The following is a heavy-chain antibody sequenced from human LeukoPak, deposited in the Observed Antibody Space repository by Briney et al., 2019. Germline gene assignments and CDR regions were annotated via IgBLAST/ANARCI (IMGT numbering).Heavy chain of an antibody. V-gene: IGHV6-1*01. J-gene: IGHJ4*02. CDR1: GDSVSSNSAA. CDR2: TYYRSKWYN. Sequence: SQTLSLTCAISGDSVSSNSAAWNWIRQSPSRGLEWLGSTYYRSKWYNDYAVSVKSRITINPDTSKNQFSLQLNSVTPEDTAVYYCARDPGPTYCGGDCYPYYFDYWGQGTLVTVSS. CDR3: ARDPGPTYCGGDCYPYYFDY. D-gene: IGHD2-21*02.